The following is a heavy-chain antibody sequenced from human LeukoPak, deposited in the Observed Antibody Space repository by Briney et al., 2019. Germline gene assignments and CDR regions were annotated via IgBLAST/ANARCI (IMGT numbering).Heavy chain of an antibody. CDR1: GFTFSSYE. D-gene: IGHD3-10*01. CDR3: VRASHPGGWFDP. J-gene: IGHJ5*02. CDR2: ISSSGNTI. Sequence: GGSLRLSCAASGFTFSSYEMNWVRQAPGKGLEWVSYISSSGNTIYYADSVKGRFTISRDNAKNSLYLQMNSLTAEDTAVYYCVRASHPGGWFDPWGQGTLVTVSS. V-gene: IGHV3-48*03.